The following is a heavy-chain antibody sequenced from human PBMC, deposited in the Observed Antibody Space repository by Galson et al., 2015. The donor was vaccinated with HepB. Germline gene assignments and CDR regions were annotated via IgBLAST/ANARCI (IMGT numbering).Heavy chain of an antibody. V-gene: IGHV3-21*01. CDR2: ITSTGAYT. Sequence: SLRLSCAASGFTFSTFNMNWVRQAPGKGLEWVSSITSTGAYTYYADSVKGRFTTSRDNTKNSLYLQMNSLRAEDTAVYYCARGIVGATSPGYWGQGTLVTVSS. D-gene: IGHD1-26*01. J-gene: IGHJ4*02. CDR3: ARGIVGATSPGY. CDR1: GFTFSTFN.